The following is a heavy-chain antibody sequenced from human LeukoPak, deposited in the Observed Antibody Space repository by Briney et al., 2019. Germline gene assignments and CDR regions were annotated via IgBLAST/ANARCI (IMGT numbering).Heavy chain of an antibody. D-gene: IGHD6-13*01. V-gene: IGHV4-39*01. CDR3: VRTPYSNSWYVVDY. J-gene: IGHJ4*02. CDR1: GDSISSKTYY. Sequence: SETLPLTCTVSGDSISSKTYYWGWIRQPPGKGLEWIGSIYSSGSTYYNPSLKSRVTIFGDMSKNQVSLKLRSVTVADTAVYYCVRTPYSNSWYVVDYWGQGTLVTVSS. CDR2: IYSSGST.